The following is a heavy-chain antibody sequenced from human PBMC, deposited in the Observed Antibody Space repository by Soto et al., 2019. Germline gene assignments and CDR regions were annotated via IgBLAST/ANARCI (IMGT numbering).Heavy chain of an antibody. J-gene: IGHJ5*02. Sequence: GASVKVSCKASGGTFSSYAISWVRQAPGQGLEWMGGIIPIFGTANYAQKFQGRVTITADESTSTAYMELSSLRSEYTAVYYCAREDYYDSSGYYLRYNWFDPGGQGTLVTVS. CDR3: AREDYYDSSGYYLRYNWFDP. V-gene: IGHV1-69*13. CDR2: IIPIFGTA. CDR1: GGTFSSYA. D-gene: IGHD3-22*01.